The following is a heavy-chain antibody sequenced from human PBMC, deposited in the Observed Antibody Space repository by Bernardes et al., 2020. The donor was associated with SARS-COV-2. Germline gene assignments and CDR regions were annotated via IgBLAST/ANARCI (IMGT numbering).Heavy chain of an antibody. CDR2: ITVYNGDI. Sequence: ASVKVSCKASGNTFIGDVVNWVRQAPGQRLEWMGWITVYNGDIKYSQKFQGRVIITRDTSARTVYMEMRSLRSEDTAVYYCARESVVGDTDGLDVWGQGTTVTVSS. V-gene: IGHV1-3*01. D-gene: IGHD1-26*01. CDR1: GNTFIGDV. CDR3: ARESVVGDTDGLDV. J-gene: IGHJ6*02.